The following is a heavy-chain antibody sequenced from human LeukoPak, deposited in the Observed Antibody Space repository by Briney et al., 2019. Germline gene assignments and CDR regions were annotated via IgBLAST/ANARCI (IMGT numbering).Heavy chain of an antibody. Sequence: PGGSLRLSCVASGFAVGSNYMSCVRQAPGKGLEWVAVTVGGGDGTYYADSVKGRFTISRDNSNNTLYLQMNSLRAEDTAVYYCAKLTTSWGQGTLVTVSS. J-gene: IGHJ4*02. CDR3: AKLTTS. D-gene: IGHD4-11*01. CDR1: GFAVGSNY. V-gene: IGHV3-23*01. CDR2: TVGGGDGT.